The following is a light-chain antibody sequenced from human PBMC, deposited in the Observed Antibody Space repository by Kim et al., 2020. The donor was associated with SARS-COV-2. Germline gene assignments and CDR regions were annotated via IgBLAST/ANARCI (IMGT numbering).Light chain of an antibody. CDR3: SSDAGGDRWV. Sequence: GQAITSSFRGTSNDVGKYTRVSWYHQHPGRTPKLMIYEVSKSPSGVPVRFSSSKSGNTASLTVSGLQADDEAEYYCSSDAGGDRWVFGGGTQLTVL. V-gene: IGLV2-8*01. CDR1: SNDVGKYTR. CDR2: EVS. J-gene: IGLJ3*02.